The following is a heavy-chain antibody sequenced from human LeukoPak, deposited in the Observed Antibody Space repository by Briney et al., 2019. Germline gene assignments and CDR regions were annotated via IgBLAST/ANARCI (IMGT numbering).Heavy chain of an antibody. CDR3: ARDFDQPSGN. J-gene: IGHJ4*02. V-gene: IGHV3-74*01. D-gene: IGHD3-9*01. CDR1: GFTFSIYW. Sequence: GSLRLSCAASGFTFSIYWMHWVRQAPGKGLVWVSRINSDGTSTGYADSVRGRFTISRDNAENTLYLQMNSLGAEDTAVYYCARDFDQPSGNWGQGTLVTVSS. CDR2: INSDGTST.